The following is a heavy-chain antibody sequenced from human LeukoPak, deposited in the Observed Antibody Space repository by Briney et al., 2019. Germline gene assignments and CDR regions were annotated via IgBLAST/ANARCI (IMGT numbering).Heavy chain of an antibody. J-gene: IGHJ6*02. D-gene: IGHD3-10*01. CDR2: IYSGGST. CDR1: GFTVSSNY. Sequence: GSMRLSCAASGFTVSSNYMSWVRQAPGKGLEWVSVIYSGGSTFYADSVKGRFTISRDTSKNTLYLQMNTLRAEDTAVYYCARDLWFGERIYYGMDVWGQGTTVTVSS. CDR3: ARDLWFGERIYYGMDV. V-gene: IGHV3-66*01.